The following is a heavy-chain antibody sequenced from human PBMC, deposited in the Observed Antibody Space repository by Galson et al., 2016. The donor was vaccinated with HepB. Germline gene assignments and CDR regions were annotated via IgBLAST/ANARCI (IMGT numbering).Heavy chain of an antibody. CDR3: ARRGSWSGNPLFDF. D-gene: IGHD3-3*01. CDR1: GAVSGGSISFTDYY. J-gene: IGHJ4*02. V-gene: IGHV4-39*01. Sequence: TLSLTCSVSGAVSGGSISFTDYYWTWIRQPPGKGLEWMGSIHHSGDTYYTPSLRSRLIISVDTSNNQFSLRLRSVTAADTAVYFCARRGSWSGNPLFDFWGQGALVTVSP. CDR2: IHHSGDT.